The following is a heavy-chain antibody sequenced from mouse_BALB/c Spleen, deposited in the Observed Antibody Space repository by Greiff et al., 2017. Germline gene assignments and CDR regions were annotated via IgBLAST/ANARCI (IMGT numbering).Heavy chain of an antibody. CDR3: ARGGRLGDFDY. V-gene: IGHV1-9*01. CDR1: GYTFSSYW. CDR2: ILPGSGST. D-gene: IGHD2-4*01. Sequence: LVESGAELMKPGASVKISCKATGYTFSSYWIEWVKQRPGHGLEWIGEILPGSGSTNYNEKFKGKATFTADTSSNTAYMQLSSLTSEDSAVYYCARGGRLGDFDYWGQGTTLTVSS. J-gene: IGHJ2*01.